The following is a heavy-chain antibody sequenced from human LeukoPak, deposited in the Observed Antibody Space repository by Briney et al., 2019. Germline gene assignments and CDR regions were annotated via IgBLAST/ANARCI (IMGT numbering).Heavy chain of an antibody. Sequence: SETLSLTCTVSGGSISSSSYYWGWIRQPPGKGLEWIGSIYYSGSTYYNPSLKSRVTISVDTSKNQFSLKLSSVTAADTAVYYCASVTMVRGVIMELDYWGQGTLVTVSS. J-gene: IGHJ4*02. D-gene: IGHD3-10*01. CDR2: IYYSGST. V-gene: IGHV4-39*07. CDR1: GGSISSSSYY. CDR3: ASVTMVRGVIMELDY.